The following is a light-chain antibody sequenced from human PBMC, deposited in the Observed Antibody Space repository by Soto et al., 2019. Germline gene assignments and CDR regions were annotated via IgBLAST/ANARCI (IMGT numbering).Light chain of an antibody. CDR2: DTS. V-gene: IGKV3-15*01. J-gene: IGKJ4*01. CDR3: QRYNNRPLT. Sequence: EVVMTQSPARLSVSPGAGATLSCKASQGIGDTLAWYQHKPGQTPRLLIYDTSTRATSVPARFSGSRSGTEFTLTINSLQPEDFAVYYCQRYNNRPLTVGGGTKVDIK. CDR1: QGIGDT.